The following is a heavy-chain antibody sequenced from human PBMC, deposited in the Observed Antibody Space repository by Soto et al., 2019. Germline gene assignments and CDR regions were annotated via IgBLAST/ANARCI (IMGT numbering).Heavy chain of an antibody. Sequence: PSETLSLTCTVSGGSISSGGYYWSWIRQHPGKGLEWIGYIYYSGSTYYNPSLKSRVTISVDTSKNQFSLKLSSVTAADTAVYYCARDTGWEGVLAFDIWGQGTMVTVSS. CDR3: ARDTGWEGVLAFDI. CDR2: IYYSGST. J-gene: IGHJ3*02. CDR1: GGSISSGGYY. V-gene: IGHV4-31*03. D-gene: IGHD3-10*01.